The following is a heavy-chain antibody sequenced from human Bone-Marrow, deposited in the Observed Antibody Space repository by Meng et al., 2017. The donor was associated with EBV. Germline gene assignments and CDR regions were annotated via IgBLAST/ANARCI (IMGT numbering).Heavy chain of an antibody. CDR2: ISSSSYI. Sequence: EVQLVESGGGLVKPGGSLRLSCAASGFTFSSYSMNWVRQAPGKGLEWVSSISSSSYISYADSVKGRFTISRDNAKNSLYLQMNSLRAEDTAVYYCARGPLTYYDFWSGYFGSYYFDYWGQGTLVTVSS. CDR3: ARGPLTYYDFWSGYFGSYYFDY. D-gene: IGHD3-3*01. J-gene: IGHJ4*02. V-gene: IGHV3-21*01. CDR1: GFTFSSYS.